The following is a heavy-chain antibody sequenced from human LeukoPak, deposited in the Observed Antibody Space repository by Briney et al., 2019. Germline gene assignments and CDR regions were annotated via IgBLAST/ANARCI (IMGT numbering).Heavy chain of an antibody. D-gene: IGHD2-2*01. Sequence: SQTLSLTCAISGDTVSSNSVTWNWIRQSPSRGLEWLVRTYYRSTWYKDYAVSVRGRITVNPDTSKNQFSLHLNSVTPEDTAVYYCARRLTQYDCFDPWGQGILVTVSS. CDR1: GDTVSSNSVT. V-gene: IGHV6-1*01. CDR3: ARRLTQYDCFDP. J-gene: IGHJ5*02. CDR2: TYYRSTWYK.